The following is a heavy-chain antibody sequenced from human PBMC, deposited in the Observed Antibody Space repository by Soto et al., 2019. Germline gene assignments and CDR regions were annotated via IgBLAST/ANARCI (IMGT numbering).Heavy chain of an antibody. CDR2: ISYDGSNK. Sequence: QVQLVESGGGVVQPGRSLRLSCAASGFTFSSYAMHWVRQAPGKGLEWVAVISYDGSNKYYADSVKGRFTISRDNSKNTVYLQMNSLRAEDTAVYYCARDGYNLKKGVHLEYWGQGTLVTVSS. CDR3: ARDGYNLKKGVHLEY. CDR1: GFTFSSYA. V-gene: IGHV3-30-3*01. D-gene: IGHD5-12*01. J-gene: IGHJ4*02.